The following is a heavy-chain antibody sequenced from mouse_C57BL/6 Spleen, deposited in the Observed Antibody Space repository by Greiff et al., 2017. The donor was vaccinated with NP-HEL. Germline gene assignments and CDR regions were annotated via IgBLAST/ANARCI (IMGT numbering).Heavy chain of an antibody. Sequence: EVMLVESGGGLVKPGGSLKLSCAASGFTFSSYAMSWVRQTPEKRLEWVATISDGGSYTYYPDNVKGRFTISRDNAKNNLYLQMSHLKSEDTAMYYCARDRPYYYGSSSYAMDYWGQGTSVTVSS. J-gene: IGHJ4*01. CDR1: GFTFSSYA. V-gene: IGHV5-4*01. CDR2: ISDGGSYT. CDR3: ARDRPYYYGSSSYAMDY. D-gene: IGHD1-1*01.